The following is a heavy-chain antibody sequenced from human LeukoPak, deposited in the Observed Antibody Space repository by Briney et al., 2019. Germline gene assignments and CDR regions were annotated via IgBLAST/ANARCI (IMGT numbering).Heavy chain of an antibody. CDR2: IYQSGST. V-gene: IGHV4-30-2*01. CDR1: GGSISSGGYY. D-gene: IGHD2-2*01. J-gene: IGHJ6*03. Sequence: SETLTLTCTVSGGSISSGGYYWSWIRQPPGKGLEWIGYIYQSGSTYYNPSLKSRVTISVDRSKNQFSLKLSSVTAADTAVYYCARDFSPSSTPYYYYYMDVWGKGTTVTVSS. CDR3: ARDFSPSSTPYYYYYMDV.